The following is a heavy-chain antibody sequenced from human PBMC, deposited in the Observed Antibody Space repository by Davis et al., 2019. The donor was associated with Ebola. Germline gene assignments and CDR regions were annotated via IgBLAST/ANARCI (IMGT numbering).Heavy chain of an antibody. CDR2: ISSSSSYI. CDR1: GFTFTSYV. CDR3: ARARIVATIRHFDY. Sequence: GESLKISCAASGFTFTSYVIHWVRQAPGKGLEWVSSISSSSSYIYYADSVKGRFTISRDNAKNSLYLQMNSLRAEDTAVYYCARARIVATIRHFDYWGQGTPVTVSS. V-gene: IGHV3-21*01. J-gene: IGHJ4*02. D-gene: IGHD5-12*01.